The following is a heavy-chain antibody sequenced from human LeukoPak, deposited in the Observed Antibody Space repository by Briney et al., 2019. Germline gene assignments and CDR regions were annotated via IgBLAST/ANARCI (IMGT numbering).Heavy chain of an antibody. J-gene: IGHJ6*03. CDR2: IYPDDSNT. Sequence: NRGESLQISCQGSGSNFPIYWIGWVRQMPGQGLEWMGIIYPDDSNTIYGPSFQGQVTISADKSINTAYLEWSSLKASDTAIYYCARQGAAGKYYYYYMDVWGKGTTVTVSS. D-gene: IGHD6-13*01. CDR1: GSNFPIYW. V-gene: IGHV5-51*01. CDR3: ARQGAAGKYYYYYMDV.